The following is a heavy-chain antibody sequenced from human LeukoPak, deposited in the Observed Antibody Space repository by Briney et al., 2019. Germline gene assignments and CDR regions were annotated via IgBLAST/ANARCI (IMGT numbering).Heavy chain of an antibody. J-gene: IGHJ4*02. Sequence: SVTVSCTASGGTFSSYAISWVRQAPGQGLEWMGGIIPIFATANYAQKFQGRVTITADESTSTAYMELSSLRSEDTAVYYCARGPITTRSHFDYWGQGTLVTVSS. V-gene: IGHV1-69*13. CDR2: IIPIFATA. CDR1: GGTFSSYA. CDR3: ARGPITTRSHFDY. D-gene: IGHD3-22*01.